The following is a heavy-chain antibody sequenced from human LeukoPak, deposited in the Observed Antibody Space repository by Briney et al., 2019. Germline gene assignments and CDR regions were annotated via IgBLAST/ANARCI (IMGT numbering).Heavy chain of an antibody. CDR2: IYPGDSDT. D-gene: IGHD5-12*01. Sequence: GESLKISCKGSGYSFTSYWIGWGRQMPGKGLEGMGIIYPGDSDTRYSPSFQGQVTISADKSISTAYLQWSSLKASDTAMYYCATRAGYSGYDFHYWGQGTLVTVSS. V-gene: IGHV5-51*01. CDR3: ATRAGYSGYDFHY. J-gene: IGHJ4*02. CDR1: GYSFTSYW.